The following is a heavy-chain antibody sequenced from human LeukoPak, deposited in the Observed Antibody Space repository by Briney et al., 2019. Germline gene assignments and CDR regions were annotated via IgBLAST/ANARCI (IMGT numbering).Heavy chain of an antibody. V-gene: IGHV3-7*01. CDR3: ARVCIPFSHLDAFDI. Sequence: PGGSLRLSCAASGFTFSSYWMSWVRQAPGKGLEWVANIKQDGSEKYYVDSVKGRCTISRDNAKTSLYLQMNSLRAEDTAVYYCARVCIPFSHLDAFDIWGQGTMVTVSS. J-gene: IGHJ3*02. CDR2: IKQDGSEK. CDR1: GFTFSSYW. D-gene: IGHD3-16*01.